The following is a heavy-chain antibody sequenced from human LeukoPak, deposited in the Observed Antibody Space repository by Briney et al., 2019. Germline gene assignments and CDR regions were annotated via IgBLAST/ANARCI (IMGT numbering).Heavy chain of an antibody. J-gene: IGHJ5*02. CDR3: ARYCSSTSCSIGGFRFDP. D-gene: IGHD2-2*01. CDR2: ICSSGSTI. Sequence: PGGSLRLSCAASGFTFSSYEMNWVRQAPGKGLEWVSYICSSGSTIYYADSVKGRFTISRDNAKTSLYLQMNSLRAEDTAVYYCARYCSSTSCSIGGFRFDPWGQGTLVTVSS. V-gene: IGHV3-48*03. CDR1: GFTFSSYE.